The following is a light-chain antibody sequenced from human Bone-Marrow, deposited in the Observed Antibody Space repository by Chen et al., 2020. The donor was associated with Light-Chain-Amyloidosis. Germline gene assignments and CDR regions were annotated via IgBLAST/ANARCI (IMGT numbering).Light chain of an antibody. CDR3: QHYDLYSSLT. V-gene: IGKV1-5*01. CDR1: QNINRW. CDR2: DAS. Sequence: DIQMTQSPSTLSASVGDRVTITCRASQNINRWLAWYQQGPGKAPKLLIYDASTLQSGAPSRFSGSGSGTEFTLTINSLQPDDFATYYCQHYDLYSSLTFGGGTKVEIK. J-gene: IGKJ4*01.